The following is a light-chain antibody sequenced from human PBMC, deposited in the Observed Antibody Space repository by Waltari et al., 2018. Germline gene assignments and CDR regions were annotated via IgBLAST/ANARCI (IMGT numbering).Light chain of an antibody. Sequence: EVVLNQSPATLSLSPGEQDTLSCRASQSVSSYLVWYQQKADQAPRLLIYDASKRATGIPARFSGSGSGTDFTLTISSLEPEDFAIYYCQQRGDWPITFGQGTRLETK. CDR3: QQRGDWPIT. CDR1: QSVSSY. CDR2: DAS. V-gene: IGKV3-11*01. J-gene: IGKJ5*01.